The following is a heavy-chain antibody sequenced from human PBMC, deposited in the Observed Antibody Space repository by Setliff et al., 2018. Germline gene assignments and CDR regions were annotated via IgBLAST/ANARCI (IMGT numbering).Heavy chain of an antibody. D-gene: IGHD3-10*02. CDR2: IYQNGIT. CDR3: ARDGVEDGRGATRIFDL. J-gene: IGHJ2*01. V-gene: IGHV4-39*07. Sequence: SETLSLTCSVSGASISTTYYYWDWIRQSPEKGLEWIGTIYQNGITYYNPSVKSRVTISVDTSKNQFSLKLSSVTAADTAVYYCARDGVEDGRGATRIFDLWGRGTLVTVSS. CDR1: GASISTTYYY.